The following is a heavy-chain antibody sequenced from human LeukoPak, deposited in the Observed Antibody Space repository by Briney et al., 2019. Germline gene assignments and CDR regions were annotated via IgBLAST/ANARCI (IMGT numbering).Heavy chain of an antibody. Sequence: GASVKVSCKASGYTFTSYAMHWVRRAPGQRLEWMGWINAGNGDTKYSQKFQGRVTVARDTSASTAYMDLSSLRSDDTAVYYCARDRGGTGDFDYWGQGTLVTVSS. D-gene: IGHD1-1*01. CDR3: ARDRGGTGDFDY. CDR1: GYTFTSYA. V-gene: IGHV1-3*01. CDR2: INAGNGDT. J-gene: IGHJ4*02.